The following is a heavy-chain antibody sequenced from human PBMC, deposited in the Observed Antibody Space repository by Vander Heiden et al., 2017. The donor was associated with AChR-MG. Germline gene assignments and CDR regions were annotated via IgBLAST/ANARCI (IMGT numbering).Heavy chain of an antibody. D-gene: IGHD3-10*01. CDR1: GFSFSTPA. J-gene: IGHJ4*02. V-gene: IGHV3-23*01. CDR2: ISGSGSDT. CDR3: ARASGSGSPF. Sequence: EVQFLESGGDLVQPGGSLRLSCVASGFSFSTPAMIWVGQAPGKGLESVAVISGSGSDTHYADAVKGRFTMSRDNSKNTLYLHMRGLRVDDTAVYFCARASGSGSPFWGQGTRVTVSS.